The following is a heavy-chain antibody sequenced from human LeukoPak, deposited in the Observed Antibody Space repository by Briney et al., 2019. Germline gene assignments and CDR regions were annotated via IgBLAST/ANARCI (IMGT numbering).Heavy chain of an antibody. Sequence: GGSLRLSCAASGFTFSSYAMSWVRQAPGKGLEWVSAISGSGGSTYYADSVKGRFTISRDNSKNTLYLQTNSLRAEDTAVYYCAKADSGQYYYYGMDVWGQGTTVTVSS. CDR2: ISGSGGST. CDR3: AKADSGQYYYYGMDV. D-gene: IGHD5-12*01. V-gene: IGHV3-23*01. J-gene: IGHJ6*02. CDR1: GFTFSSYA.